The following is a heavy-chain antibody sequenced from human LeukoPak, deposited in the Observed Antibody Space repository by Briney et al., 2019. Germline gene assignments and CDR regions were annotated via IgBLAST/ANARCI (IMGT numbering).Heavy chain of an antibody. J-gene: IGHJ4*02. Sequence: NPSETLSLTCTVSGGSISSGSYYWSWIRQPAGKGLEWIGRIYTSGSTNYNPSLKSRVTISVDTSKNQFSLKLSSVTAADTAVYYCAGQNCYDSSGLDYWGQGTLVTVSS. V-gene: IGHV4-61*02. CDR2: IYTSGST. CDR1: GGSISSGSYY. CDR3: AGQNCYDSSGLDY. D-gene: IGHD3-22*01.